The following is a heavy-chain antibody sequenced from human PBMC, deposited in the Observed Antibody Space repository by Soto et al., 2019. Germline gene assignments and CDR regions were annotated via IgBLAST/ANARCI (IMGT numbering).Heavy chain of an antibody. CDR2: IQSKTDGGTT. J-gene: IGHJ4*02. CDR1: GFTFNNAW. Sequence: EVHLVEFGGGLVKPGGSLKLSCAASGFTFNNAWMSWVRQAPGKGLEWVGGIQSKTDGGTTEYAAPVKGRFTTSRNDSINTLYLQMNSLKTEETAVYYCSNLMLRGVISGWGQGTLVTVSS. V-gene: IGHV3-15*01. D-gene: IGHD3-10*01. CDR3: SNLMLRGVISG.